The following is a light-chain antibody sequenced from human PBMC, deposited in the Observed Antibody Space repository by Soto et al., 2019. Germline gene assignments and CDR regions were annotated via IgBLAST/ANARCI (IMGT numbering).Light chain of an antibody. CDR1: TSDVGAYNY. CDR3: SSYTSSSTLV. J-gene: IGLJ3*02. CDR2: DVT. V-gene: IGLV2-14*03. Sequence: QSALTQPASVSGSLGQSITISCTGTTSDVGAYNYVSWYQQHPGKAPQLVIYDVTNRPSGVSNRFSGSESGNTASLTISGLQAEDEADYYCSSYTSSSTLVFGGGTKVTVL.